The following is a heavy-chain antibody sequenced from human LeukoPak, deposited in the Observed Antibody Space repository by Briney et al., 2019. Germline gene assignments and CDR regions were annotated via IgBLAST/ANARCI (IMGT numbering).Heavy chain of an antibody. Sequence: GGSLRLSCAASGFTFSSSWMSWVRQAPGKGLEWVGNIKQDGSEKYYVDSVKGRFTISRDNAKNSLYLQMNSLRAEDTAVYYCARESGGRGTRPFDYWGQGTLVTVSS. CDR2: IKQDGSEK. V-gene: IGHV3-7*01. CDR1: GFTFSSSW. D-gene: IGHD1-1*01. J-gene: IGHJ4*02. CDR3: ARESGGRGTRPFDY.